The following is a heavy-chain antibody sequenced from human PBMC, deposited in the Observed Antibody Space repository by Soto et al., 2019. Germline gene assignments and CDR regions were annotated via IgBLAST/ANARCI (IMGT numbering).Heavy chain of an antibody. CDR1: GCSISSGGYY. D-gene: IGHD3-22*01. CDR2: IYYSGST. Sequence: LSLTCTVSGCSISSGGYYWSWILQHPGKGLEWIGYIYYSGSTYYNPSLKSRVTISVDTSKNQFSLKLSSVTAADTAVYYCAREGYDRGVADYWGQGTLVTVSS. V-gene: IGHV4-31*03. CDR3: AREGYDRGVADY. J-gene: IGHJ4*02.